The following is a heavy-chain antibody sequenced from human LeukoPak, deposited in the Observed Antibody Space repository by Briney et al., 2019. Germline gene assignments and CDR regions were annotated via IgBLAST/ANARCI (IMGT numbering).Heavy chain of an antibody. CDR3: ARDSGRHQLLFGYYDV. J-gene: IGHJ6*04. V-gene: IGHV1-69*05. Sequence: SVKVSCKASGGTFSSYAISWVRQAPGQGLEWMGGIIPIFGTANYAQKFQGRVTITTDESTSTAYMELSSLRSEDTAVYYCARDSGRHQLLFGYYDVWGKGTTVTVSS. CDR1: GGTFSSYA. CDR2: IIPIFGTA. D-gene: IGHD2-2*01.